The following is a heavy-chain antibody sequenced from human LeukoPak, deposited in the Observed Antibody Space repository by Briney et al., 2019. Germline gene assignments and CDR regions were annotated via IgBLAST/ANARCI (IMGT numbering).Heavy chain of an antibody. J-gene: IGHJ4*02. D-gene: IGHD6-19*01. CDR1: GGSISSGDYY. Sequence: SQTLSLTCTVSGGSISSGDYYWIWIRQPPGKGLEWIGYIYYSGSTYYNPSLKSRVTISVDTSKNQFFLKLSSVTAADTAVYYCARGRYSSGWYYFDYWGQGTLVTVSS. CDR2: IYYSGST. V-gene: IGHV4-30-4*01. CDR3: ARGRYSSGWYYFDY.